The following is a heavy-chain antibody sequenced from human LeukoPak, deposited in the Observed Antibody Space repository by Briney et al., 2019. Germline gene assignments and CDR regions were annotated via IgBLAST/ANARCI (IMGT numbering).Heavy chain of an antibody. CDR1: GSHFTNYW. J-gene: IGHJ4*02. Sequence: GESLEISFKGSGSHFTNYWISWVRQMPGKGLECMRTIDPSDSYNNYSPSFQGHVTISADKSISTAYLQWSSLKASDTAMYYCARAYSRSRFDYWGQGTLVTVSS. D-gene: IGHD6-6*01. CDR2: IDPSDSYN. V-gene: IGHV5-10-1*01. CDR3: ARAYSRSRFDY.